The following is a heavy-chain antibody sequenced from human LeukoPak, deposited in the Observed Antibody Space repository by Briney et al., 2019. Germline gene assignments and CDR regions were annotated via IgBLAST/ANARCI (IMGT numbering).Heavy chain of an antibody. Sequence: SSVNVSCKASGGIFRSYAISWLRQPPGQELEGMGGIIPIFGTENYAKKFQGRVTITADESTSTAYMELSSLRSEDTAVYYCARDNPQMVEHYYGMDVWGKGTTVTVSS. J-gene: IGHJ6*04. CDR3: ARDNPQMVEHYYGMDV. D-gene: IGHD2-15*01. CDR1: GGIFRSYA. V-gene: IGHV1-69*13. CDR2: IIPIFGTE.